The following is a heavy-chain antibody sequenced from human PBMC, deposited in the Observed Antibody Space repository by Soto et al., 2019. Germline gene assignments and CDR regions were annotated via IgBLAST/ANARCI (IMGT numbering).Heavy chain of an antibody. V-gene: IGHV4-39*01. CDR3: ARHASCSAGGCYWFDP. D-gene: IGHD2-15*01. J-gene: IGHJ5*02. Sequence: SETLSLTCAVSGGSISSRTYYWGWIRQPPGKGLEWIGSIYYSGSTYYNPSLKSRVTISVDTSKNQFSLRLSSVTAADTAAYYCARHASCSAGGCYWFDPWGQGTLVTVSS. CDR2: IYYSGST. CDR1: GGSISSRTYY.